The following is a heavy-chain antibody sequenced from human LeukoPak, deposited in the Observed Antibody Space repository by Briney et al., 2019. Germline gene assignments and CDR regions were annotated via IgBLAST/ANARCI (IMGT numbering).Heavy chain of an antibody. CDR2: ISYDGSNK. J-gene: IGHJ4*02. V-gene: IGHV3-30*18. CDR1: GFTFSSCG. CDR3: AKDTKDY. Sequence: GGSLRLSCAASGFTFSSCGMHWVREAPGKGLEWVAVISYDGSNKYYADSVKGRFTISRDNSKNTLYLQMNSLRAEDTAVYYCAKDTKDYWGQGTLVTVSS. D-gene: IGHD2-8*01.